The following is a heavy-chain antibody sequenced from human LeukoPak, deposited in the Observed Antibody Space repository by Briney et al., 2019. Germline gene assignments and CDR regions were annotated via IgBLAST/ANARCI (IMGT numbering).Heavy chain of an antibody. CDR1: GFSLSGHW. D-gene: IGHD4-17*01. CDR3: AKEGRYGDYVNY. J-gene: IGHJ4*02. CDR2: ISPTGSTT. V-gene: IGHV3-74*03. Sequence: GGSLRLSCTASGFSLSGHWMHWARKLPGQGLGWVSRISPTGSTTTYADSVKGRFPVSRDNAKNTLYLQVNSLRAEDTAVYYCAKEGRYGDYVNYWGQGTLVTVSS.